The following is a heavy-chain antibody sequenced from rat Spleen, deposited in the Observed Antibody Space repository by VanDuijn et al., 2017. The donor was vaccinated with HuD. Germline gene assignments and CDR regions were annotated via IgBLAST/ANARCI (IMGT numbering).Heavy chain of an antibody. Sequence: EVQLVESGGGLVQPGGSLILSCAASGFSFSNYYMAWVRQAPKKGLEWVATITTSGIRTYYADSVKGRFTISRDDAKSTLFLRMDSLRSEDTATYYCATRGNNPFAYWGQGTLVTVSS. J-gene: IGHJ3*01. D-gene: IGHD1-10*01. V-gene: IGHV5S10*01. CDR2: ITTSGIRT. CDR3: ATRGNNPFAY. CDR1: GFSFSNYY.